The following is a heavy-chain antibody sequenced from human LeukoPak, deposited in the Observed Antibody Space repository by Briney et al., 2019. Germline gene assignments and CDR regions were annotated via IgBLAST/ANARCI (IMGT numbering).Heavy chain of an antibody. Sequence: SVKVSCKASGGTFSSYAISWVRQAPGQGLEWMGGIIPIFGTANYAQKFQGRVTMTEDPSTDTAYMELSSLRSEDTAVYYCAILKDRGVAAFDYWGQGTLVTVSS. CDR3: AILKDRGVAAFDY. CDR2: IIPIFGTA. CDR1: GGTFSSYA. J-gene: IGHJ4*02. D-gene: IGHD3-3*01. V-gene: IGHV1-69*13.